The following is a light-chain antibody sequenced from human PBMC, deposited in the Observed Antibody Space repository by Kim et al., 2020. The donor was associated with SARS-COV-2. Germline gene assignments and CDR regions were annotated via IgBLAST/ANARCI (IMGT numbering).Light chain of an antibody. J-gene: IGLJ1*01. V-gene: IGLV2-14*03. CDR1: SSDVGAYDY. CDR2: DVN. CDR3: ASFTSKSTPP. Sequence: QSALTQPASVSGSPGQSITISCTGTSSDVGAYDYVSWYQQHPGKAPKLMIYDVNNRPSGVSNRFSGSKSDNTASLTISGLQPEDEADYYCASFTSKSTPPIGTGTKVTVL.